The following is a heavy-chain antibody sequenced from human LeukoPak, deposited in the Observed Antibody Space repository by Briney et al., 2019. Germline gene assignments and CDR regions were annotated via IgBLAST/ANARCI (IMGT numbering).Heavy chain of an antibody. J-gene: IGHJ4*02. CDR1: AGSISSYY. V-gene: IGHV4-59*01. Sequence: SETLSLTCTVSAGSISSYYWSWIRQPPGEGLEWIGYIYYSGSTNYNPSLKSRVTISVDTSKNQFSLKLSSVTPADTAVYYCARVSPLLWFGEFDYWGQGTLVTVSS. CDR2: IYYSGST. CDR3: ARVSPLLWFGEFDY. D-gene: IGHD3-10*01.